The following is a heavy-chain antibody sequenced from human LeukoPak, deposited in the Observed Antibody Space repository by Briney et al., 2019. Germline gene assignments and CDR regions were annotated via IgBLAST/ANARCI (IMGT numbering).Heavy chain of an antibody. Sequence: GASVKVSCKASGGTFSSCAISWVRQAPGQGLEWMGGIIPIFGTANYAQKFQGRVTITTDESTSTAYMELSSLRSEDTAVYYCARGHNYDILTGYYGYWGQGTLVTVSS. CDR3: ARGHNYDILTGYYGY. CDR1: GGTFSSCA. CDR2: IIPIFGTA. J-gene: IGHJ4*02. D-gene: IGHD3-9*01. V-gene: IGHV1-69*05.